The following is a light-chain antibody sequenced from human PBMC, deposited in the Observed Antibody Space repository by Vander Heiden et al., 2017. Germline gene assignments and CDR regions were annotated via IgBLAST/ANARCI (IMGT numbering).Light chain of an antibody. CDR1: ALPKQY. CDR3: QSADSSGTYPVV. J-gene: IGLJ2*01. CDR2: KDS. Sequence: FALSQPPTVPVSPRPTARITCSGHALPKQYAYWYQKKPGQAPVLVIYKDSERPSGIPERFSGSSSGTTVTLTISGVQAEDEADYYCQSADSSGTYPVVFGGGTKLTVL. V-gene: IGLV3-25*03.